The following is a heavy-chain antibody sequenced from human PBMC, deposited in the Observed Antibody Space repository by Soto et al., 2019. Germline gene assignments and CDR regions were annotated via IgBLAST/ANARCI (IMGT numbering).Heavy chain of an antibody. CDR2: IYHSGST. CDR3: ARGQWELPYYFDY. Sequence: SETLSLTCAVSGYSISSGYYWGWIRQPPGKGLEWIGSIYHSGSTYYNPSLKSRVTISVDTSKNQLSLKLSSVTAADTAVYYSARGQWELPYYFDYWGQGTLVTVPQ. J-gene: IGHJ4*02. CDR1: GYSISSGYY. D-gene: IGHD1-26*01. V-gene: IGHV4-38-2*01.